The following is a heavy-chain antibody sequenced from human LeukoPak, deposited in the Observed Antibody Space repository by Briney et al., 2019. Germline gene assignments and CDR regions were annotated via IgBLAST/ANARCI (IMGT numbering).Heavy chain of an antibody. V-gene: IGHV3-23*01. CDR2: ISGSGGST. CDR3: AKDRRSTAMVMLLWDY. J-gene: IGHJ4*02. CDR1: GFTFSSYA. Sequence: PGGSLRLSCAASGFTFSSYAMSRVRQAPGKGLEWVSAISGSGGSTYYADSVKGRFTISRDNSKNTLYLQMNSLRAEDTAVYYCAKDRRSTAMVMLLWDYWGQGTLVTVSS. D-gene: IGHD5-18*01.